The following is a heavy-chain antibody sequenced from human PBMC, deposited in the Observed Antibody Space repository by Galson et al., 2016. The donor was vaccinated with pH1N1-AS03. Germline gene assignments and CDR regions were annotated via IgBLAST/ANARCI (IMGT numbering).Heavy chain of an antibody. D-gene: IGHD6-19*01. Sequence: SLRLSCAASGFIFGSYAMHWVRQTPGKGLEWLTLISYDGTHTYYADFVKGRFSISRDNSKNTLYLQMNSLRPEDTAIYFCAKDRIAVAPIDYFDYWGQGILVTVSS. CDR3: AKDRIAVAPIDYFDY. V-gene: IGHV3-30-3*02. CDR2: ISYDGTHT. J-gene: IGHJ4*02. CDR1: GFIFGSYA.